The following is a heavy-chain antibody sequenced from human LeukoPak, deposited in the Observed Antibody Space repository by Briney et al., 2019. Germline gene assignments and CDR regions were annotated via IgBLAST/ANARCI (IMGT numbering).Heavy chain of an antibody. CDR3: ARDKEAGTFDY. Sequence: SETLSLTCTVSGGSISSYYWSWIRQPPGKGREWIGYIYYSGSTNYNPSLKSRVTISVDTSENQFSLKLSSVTAADTAVYYCARDKEAGTFDYWGQGTLVTVSS. J-gene: IGHJ4*02. V-gene: IGHV4-59*01. CDR1: GGSISSYY. CDR2: IYYSGST. D-gene: IGHD6-19*01.